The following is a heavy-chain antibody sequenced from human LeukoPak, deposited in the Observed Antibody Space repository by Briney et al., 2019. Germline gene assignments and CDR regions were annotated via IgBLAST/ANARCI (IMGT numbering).Heavy chain of an antibody. Sequence: GASVKVSCKASGYTFTGYYMHWVRQAPGQGLEWMGWINPNSGGTNYAQKFQGRVTLTRDTSISTAYMELSRLRSDDTAVYYCARQRRGSYYIYRGWFDPWGQGTLVTVSS. CDR3: ARQRRGSYYIYRGWFDP. V-gene: IGHV1-2*02. CDR2: INPNSGGT. D-gene: IGHD1-26*01. J-gene: IGHJ5*02. CDR1: GYTFTGYY.